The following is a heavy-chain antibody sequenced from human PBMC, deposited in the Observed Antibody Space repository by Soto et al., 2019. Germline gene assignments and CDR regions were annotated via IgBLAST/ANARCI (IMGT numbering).Heavy chain of an antibody. CDR2: ITGSGAST. CDR3: ATRYSYFEY. V-gene: IGHV3-23*01. D-gene: IGHD5-18*01. CDR1: GFTFSSSA. Sequence: HPGGSLRLSCAASGFTFSSSAMSWVRQAPGKGLEWVSAITGSGASTYYADSVKGRFTISRDNSKNTLYLQMNSLRAEDTALYYCATRYSYFEYWGQGTLVTVSS. J-gene: IGHJ4*02.